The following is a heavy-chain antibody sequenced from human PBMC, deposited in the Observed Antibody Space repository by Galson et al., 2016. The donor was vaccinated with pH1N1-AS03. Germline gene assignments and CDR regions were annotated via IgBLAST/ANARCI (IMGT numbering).Heavy chain of an antibody. CDR2: ISWNSDKI. J-gene: IGHJ4*02. CDR1: GFSFDDHA. V-gene: IGHV3-9*01. D-gene: IGHD2-8*01. CDR3: AKDIGVLMVYTEGPFDY. Sequence: SLRLSCAASGFSFDDHAMHWVRQAPGKGLEWVSSISWNSDKITYADSVKGRFTISRDNAKNSLYLEMNSLRAEDTALYYCAKDIGVLMVYTEGPFDYWGPGTLVTVSS.